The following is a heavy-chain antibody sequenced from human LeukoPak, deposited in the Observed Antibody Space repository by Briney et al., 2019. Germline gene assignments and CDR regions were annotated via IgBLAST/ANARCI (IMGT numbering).Heavy chain of an antibody. Sequence: ASVKVSCKVSGYTLTELSMHWVRQAPGKGLEWMGGFDPEDGETIYAQKFQGRVTITADESTSTAYMELSSLRSEDTAVYYCARDRHYYGSGSYYNGQLEKNYYYYYYMDVWGKGTTVTISS. CDR3: ARDRHYYGSGSYYNGQLEKNYYYYYYMDV. V-gene: IGHV1-24*01. CDR2: FDPEDGET. CDR1: GYTLTELS. J-gene: IGHJ6*03. D-gene: IGHD3-10*01.